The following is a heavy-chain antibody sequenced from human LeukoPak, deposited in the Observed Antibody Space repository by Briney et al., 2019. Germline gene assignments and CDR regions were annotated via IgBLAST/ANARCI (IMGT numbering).Heavy chain of an antibody. J-gene: IGHJ4*02. CDR1: GGSISSYF. V-gene: IGHV4-59*01. Sequence: PSETLSLTCTVSGGSISSYFWHWIRQPLGKGLEWMGYIYDSGTTAYNPSLKRRVTMSVDTSKNQFSLNLSSVTAADTAVYYCARDPDGYKFFDYWGRGSPVVVSS. CDR2: IYDSGTT. D-gene: IGHD5-24*01. CDR3: ARDPDGYKFFDY.